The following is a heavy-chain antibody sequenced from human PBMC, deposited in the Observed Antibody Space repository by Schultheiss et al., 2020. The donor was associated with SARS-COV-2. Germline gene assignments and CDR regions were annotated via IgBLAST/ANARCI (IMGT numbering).Heavy chain of an antibody. D-gene: IGHD2-2*01. CDR1: GFTFSSYA. CDR2: ISYDGSNK. Sequence: GGSLRLSCAASGFTFSSYAMHWVRQAPGKGLEWVAVISYDGSNKYYADSVRGRFTISRDNSKNTLYLQMNSLRAEDTAVYYCARSGRAYQLLGGYFDYWGQGTLVTGS. CDR3: ARSGRAYQLLGGYFDY. J-gene: IGHJ4*02. V-gene: IGHV3-30*01.